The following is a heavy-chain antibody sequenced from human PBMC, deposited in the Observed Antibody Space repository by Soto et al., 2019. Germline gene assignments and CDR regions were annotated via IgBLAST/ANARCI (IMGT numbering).Heavy chain of an antibody. V-gene: IGHV2-5*02. CDR2: IYWDDDK. D-gene: IGHD3-10*01. J-gene: IGHJ4*02. CDR1: GFSLSTSGVG. CDR3: ARLGSYGSGTYFYFNY. Sequence: SXPTLVNPTQTLTLTCTFSGFSLSTSGVGVGWIRQPPGKALEWLALIYWDDDKRYSPSLKTRLTISKDTSKNQVVLTMTNMDPVDTATYYCARLGSYGSGTYFYFNYWGQGTLVTXSS.